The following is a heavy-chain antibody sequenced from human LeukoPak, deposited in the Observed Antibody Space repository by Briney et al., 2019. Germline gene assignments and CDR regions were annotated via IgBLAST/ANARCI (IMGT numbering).Heavy chain of an antibody. CDR1: GGSISSGGYY. CDR2: IYYSGST. J-gene: IGHJ4*02. Sequence: SETLSLTCTVSGGSISSGGYYWSWIRQPPGKGLEWIGHIYYSGSTYYNPSLKSRVTISVDTSKNQFSLKLSSVTAADTAVYYCARGGVVGAGLSYFDYWGQGTLVTVSS. CDR3: ARGGVVGAGLSYFDY. V-gene: IGHV4-30-4*01. D-gene: IGHD3-3*01.